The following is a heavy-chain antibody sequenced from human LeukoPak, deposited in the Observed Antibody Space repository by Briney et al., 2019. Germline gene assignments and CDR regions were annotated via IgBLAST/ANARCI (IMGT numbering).Heavy chain of an antibody. D-gene: IGHD1-1*01. CDR3: ATGPSSLGDF. CDR2: IYPGDSDT. Sequence: PGESLKISCQGSGYSFTNYWIGWVRQMPGKGLEWMGIIYPGDSDTRYSPSFQGQVNISADKSIGTAYLQWSSLKASDTAMYYCATGPSSLGDFWGQGTLVTVSS. J-gene: IGHJ4*02. V-gene: IGHV5-51*01. CDR1: GYSFTNYW.